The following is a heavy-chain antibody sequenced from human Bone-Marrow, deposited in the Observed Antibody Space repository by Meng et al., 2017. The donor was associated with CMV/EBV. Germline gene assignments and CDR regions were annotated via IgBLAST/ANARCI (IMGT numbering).Heavy chain of an antibody. J-gene: IGHJ4*02. D-gene: IGHD3-22*01. CDR3: ARGHTNYYDSSGYFDY. CDR2: ISSSSSYI. V-gene: IGHV3-21*01. Sequence: GESLKISCAASGFTFSSYSMNWVRQAPGKGLEWVSSISSSSSYIYYADSVKGRFTISRDNAKNSLYLQMNSLRAEGTAVYYCARGHTNYYDSSGYFDYWGQGTLVTVSS. CDR1: GFTFSSYS.